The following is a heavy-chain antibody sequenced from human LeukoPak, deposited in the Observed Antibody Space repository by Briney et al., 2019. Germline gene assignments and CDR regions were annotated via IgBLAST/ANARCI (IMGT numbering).Heavy chain of an antibody. D-gene: IGHD3-10*01. CDR2: IYPGDSHT. V-gene: IGHV5-51*01. CDR3: ARGPYGYASSATLGSYNWFDP. Sequence: GESLQFSCKGSGYSFTNYWIGWVRQMPGKGLEWMGIIYPGDSHTRYSPSFQDQVTISADKSINTAYLQWSSLKASDTAMYYCARGPYGYASSATLGSYNWFDPWGQGTLVTVSS. CDR1: GYSFTNYW. J-gene: IGHJ5*02.